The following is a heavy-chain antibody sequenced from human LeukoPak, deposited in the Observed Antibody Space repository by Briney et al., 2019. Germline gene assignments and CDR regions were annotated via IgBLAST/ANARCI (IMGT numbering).Heavy chain of an antibody. Sequence: SETLSLTCAVYGGSFSGYFWSWIRQPPGKGLEWIGEINHSGSTNYNPSLKSRVTISVDTSKNQFSLKLSSVTAADTAVYYCARRGRRYYGSGSYYMDVWGKGTTVTISS. V-gene: IGHV4-34*01. D-gene: IGHD3-10*01. CDR3: ARRGRRYYGSGSYYMDV. J-gene: IGHJ6*03. CDR1: GGSFSGYF. CDR2: INHSGST.